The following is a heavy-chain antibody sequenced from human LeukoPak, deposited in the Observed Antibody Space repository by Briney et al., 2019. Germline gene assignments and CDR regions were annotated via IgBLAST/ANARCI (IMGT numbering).Heavy chain of an antibody. CDR3: ARGPTVTVQGIFWFDP. V-gene: IGHV1-46*01. D-gene: IGHD4-17*01. Sequence: ASVKVSCKASRYTFTSYYMHWVRQAPGQGLEWMGIINPSGGSTSYAQKFQGRVTMTRDMSTSTVYMELSSLRSEDTAVYYCARGPTVTVQGIFWFDPWGQGTLVTVSS. CDR1: RYTFTSYY. J-gene: IGHJ5*02. CDR2: INPSGGST.